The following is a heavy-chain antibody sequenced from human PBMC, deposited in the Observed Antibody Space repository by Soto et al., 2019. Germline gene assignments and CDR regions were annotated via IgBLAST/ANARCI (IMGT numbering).Heavy chain of an antibody. D-gene: IGHD3-10*01. CDR2: INHSGST. Sequence: SSETLSLTCGVFGGSFSGYYWTWICQPPGKGLEWIGEINHSGSTNYNPSLKSRVIISIDTSKNQFSLKLTAVTAADTAVYFCARGFRREYNYGLSPSYYYYGMDVWGQGTPVTVSS. J-gene: IGHJ6*02. V-gene: IGHV4-34*01. CDR1: GGSFSGYY. CDR3: ARGFRREYNYGLSPSYYYYGMDV.